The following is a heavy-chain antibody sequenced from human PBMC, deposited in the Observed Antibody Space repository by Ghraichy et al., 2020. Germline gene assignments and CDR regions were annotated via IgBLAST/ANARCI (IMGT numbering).Heavy chain of an antibody. V-gene: IGHV4-59*01. CDR3: ARDSYYYGSGPSGWFDP. CDR1: GGSISSYY. D-gene: IGHD3-10*01. CDR2: IYYSGST. J-gene: IGHJ5*02. Sequence: SETLSLTCTVSGGSISSYYWSWIRQPPGKGLEWIGYIYYSGSTNYNPSLKSRVTISVDTSKNQFSLKLSSVTTADTAVYYCARDSYYYGSGPSGWFDPWGQGTLVTVSS.